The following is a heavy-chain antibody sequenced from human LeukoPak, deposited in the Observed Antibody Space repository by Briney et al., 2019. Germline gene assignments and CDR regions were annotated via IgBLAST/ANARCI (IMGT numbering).Heavy chain of an antibody. CDR3: ARGGVAGPRDY. CDR2: ISSSGSTI. J-gene: IGHJ4*02. Sequence: PGGSLRLSCAAAGFSFSSYEMNWVRQAPGKGLEWVSYISSSGSTIYYADSVKGRLTISRDNAKNSLYLQMNSLRAEDTAVYYCARGGVAGPRDYWGQGTLVTVSS. D-gene: IGHD6-19*01. CDR1: GFSFSSYE. V-gene: IGHV3-48*03.